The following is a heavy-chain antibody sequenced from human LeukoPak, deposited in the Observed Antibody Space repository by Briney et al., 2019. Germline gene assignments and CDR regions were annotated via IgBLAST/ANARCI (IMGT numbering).Heavy chain of an antibody. V-gene: IGHV3-9*03. Sequence: GGSLRLSCAASGFTFDDYAMHWVRRAPGKGLEWVSGISWNSGSIGYADSVKGRFTISRDNAKNSLYLQMNSLRAEDMSLYYCAKGRIAAAGLNWFDPWGQGTLVTVSS. D-gene: IGHD6-13*01. CDR2: ISWNSGSI. CDR1: GFTFDDYA. CDR3: AKGRIAAAGLNWFDP. J-gene: IGHJ5*02.